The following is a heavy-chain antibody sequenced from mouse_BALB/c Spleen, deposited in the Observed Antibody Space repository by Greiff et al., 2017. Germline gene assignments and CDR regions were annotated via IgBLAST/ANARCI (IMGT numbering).Heavy chain of an antibody. J-gene: IGHJ3*01. Sequence: EVKVEESGGGLVQPGGSMKLSCVASGFTFSNYWMNWVRQSPEKGLEWVAEIRLKSNNYATHYAESVKGRFTISRDDSKSSVYLQMNNLRAEDTGIYDSNERQLGLAAWFADWGQGTLVTVSA. CDR2: IRLKSNNYAT. CDR1: GFTFSNYW. D-gene: IGHD3-2*01. CDR3: NERQLGLAAWFAD. V-gene: IGHV6-6*02.